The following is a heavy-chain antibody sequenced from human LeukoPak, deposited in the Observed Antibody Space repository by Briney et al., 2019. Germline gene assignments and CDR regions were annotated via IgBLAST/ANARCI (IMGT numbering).Heavy chain of an antibody. CDR1: GFTFSSYA. J-gene: IGHJ4*02. D-gene: IGHD2-2*01. Sequence: GPLRLSCAASGFTFSSYAMSWVRQAPGKGLEWVSAISGSGGSTYYADSVKGRFTISRDNSKNTLYLQMNSLGAEDTAVYYCATGVGMFHRGVPAAPYYFDYWGQGTLVTVSS. CDR3: ATGVGMFHRGVPAAPYYFDY. CDR2: ISGSGGST. V-gene: IGHV3-23*01.